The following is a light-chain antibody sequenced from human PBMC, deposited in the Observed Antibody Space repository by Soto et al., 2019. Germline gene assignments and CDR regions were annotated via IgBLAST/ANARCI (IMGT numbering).Light chain of an antibody. Sequence: QSVLTQPRSVSGSPGQSVAISCTGTSSDVGGYNYVSWFQHHPGKAPKLLIYDVTQRPAGVSDRFSGSKSGNTASLTISGLQADDEADYYCCSFAGSAYVFGTGTKVTVL. CDR3: CSFAGSAYV. CDR2: DVT. V-gene: IGLV2-11*01. CDR1: SSDVGGYNY. J-gene: IGLJ1*01.